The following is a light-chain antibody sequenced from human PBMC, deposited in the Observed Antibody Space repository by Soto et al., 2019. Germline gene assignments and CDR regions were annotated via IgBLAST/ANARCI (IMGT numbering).Light chain of an antibody. Sequence: QSALTQPASVSGSPGQSITISCTGTSTDIGAYNYVSWYQQHPGKAPKLLIYEVTNRPSGVSNRFSGSKSGNTASLTISGLQAEDEANYYCSSYSDTSICVFGTGTKVTVL. CDR3: SSYSDTSICV. CDR1: STDIGAYNY. V-gene: IGLV2-14*01. J-gene: IGLJ1*01. CDR2: EVT.